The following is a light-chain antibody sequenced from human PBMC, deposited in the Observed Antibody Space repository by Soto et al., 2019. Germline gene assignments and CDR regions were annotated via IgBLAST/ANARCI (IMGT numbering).Light chain of an antibody. CDR2: EVT. J-gene: IGLJ7*01. CDR1: SSDIGAYNF. V-gene: IGLV2-14*01. CDR3: SSYRSATTPPSF. Sequence: QSALTQPASVSGSPGQSITISCIGTSSDIGAYNFVSWYQHHPGKAPKLLIYEVTYRPSGISNRFSGSKSANTASLTISGLQAEDEADYFCSSYRSATTPPSFFGSGTLLTVL.